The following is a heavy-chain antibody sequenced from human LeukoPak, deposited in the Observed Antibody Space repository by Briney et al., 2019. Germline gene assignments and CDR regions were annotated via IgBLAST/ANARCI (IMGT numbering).Heavy chain of an antibody. D-gene: IGHD6-13*01. Sequence: PSETLSLTCTVSGGSISSYYWSWIRQPPGKGLEWIGYIYYSGSTNYNPSLKSRVTISVDTSKNQFSLKLSSVTAADTAVYYCASRTSSSWSGSSNWFDPWGQGTLVTVSS. J-gene: IGHJ5*02. CDR1: GGSISSYY. CDR3: ASRTSSSWSGSSNWFDP. V-gene: IGHV4-59*12. CDR2: IYYSGST.